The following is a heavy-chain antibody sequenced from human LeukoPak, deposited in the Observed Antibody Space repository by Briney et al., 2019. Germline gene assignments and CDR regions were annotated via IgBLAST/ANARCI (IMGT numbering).Heavy chain of an antibody. J-gene: IGHJ4*02. CDR1: GFTFSSYA. V-gene: IGHV3-23*01. D-gene: IGHD3-10*01. Sequence: GGSLRLSCAASGFTFSSYAMSWVRQAPGKGLEWVSAISGSGGSTYYADSVKGRFTISRDNSKNTLYLQMNSLRAEDTAVYYCAKGNQDVTMVRGVISPAFDYWGQGTLVTVSS. CDR3: AKGNQDVTMVRGVISPAFDY. CDR2: ISGSGGST.